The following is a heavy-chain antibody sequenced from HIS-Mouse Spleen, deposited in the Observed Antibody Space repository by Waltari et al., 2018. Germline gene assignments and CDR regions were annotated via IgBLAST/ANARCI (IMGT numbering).Heavy chain of an antibody. J-gene: IGHJ2*01. D-gene: IGHD1-26*01. CDR2: IIPIFGTA. CDR3: ARDSGSYSFWYFDL. Sequence: QVQLVQSGAEVKKLGSSVKVPCKASGGIFRSHAFSWVRQAPGQGLAWMGGIIPIFGTANYAQKFQGRVTITADESTSTAYMELSSLRSEDTAVYYCARDSGSYSFWYFDLWGRGTLVTVSS. V-gene: IGHV1-69*01. CDR1: GGIFRSHA.